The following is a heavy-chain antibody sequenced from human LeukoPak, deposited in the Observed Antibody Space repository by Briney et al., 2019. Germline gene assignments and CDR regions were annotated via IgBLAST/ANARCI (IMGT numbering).Heavy chain of an antibody. CDR3: ARDPRRYFDWLLYSYYYYGMDV. Sequence: GGSLRLSCAASGFTFSSYSMNWVRQAPGKGLEWASSISSSSSYIYYADSVKGRFTISRDNAKNSLYLQMNSLRAEDTAVYYCARDPRRYFDWLLYSYYYYGMDVWGQGTTVTVSS. J-gene: IGHJ6*02. CDR1: GFTFSSYS. D-gene: IGHD3-9*01. V-gene: IGHV3-21*01. CDR2: ISSSSSYI.